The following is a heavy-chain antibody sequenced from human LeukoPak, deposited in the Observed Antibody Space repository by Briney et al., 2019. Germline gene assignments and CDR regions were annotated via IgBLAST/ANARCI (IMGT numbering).Heavy chain of an antibody. Sequence: AGGSLRLSCAASGFTFSNYWMHWVRQAPGKGLVWVSRINTDGSITNYADSVKGRFTISRDDAKNTLYLQMNSLRAEDTAVYYCATDRSSIAVRPHWGQGTLVTVSS. J-gene: IGHJ4*02. D-gene: IGHD6-6*01. V-gene: IGHV3-74*01. CDR2: INTDGSIT. CDR3: ATDRSSIAVRPH. CDR1: GFTFSNYW.